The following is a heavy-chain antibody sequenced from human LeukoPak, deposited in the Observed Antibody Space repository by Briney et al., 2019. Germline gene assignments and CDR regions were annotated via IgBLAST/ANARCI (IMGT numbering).Heavy chain of an antibody. CDR1: GGSISSYY. D-gene: IGHD2-2*01. CDR2: IYYSGST. Sequence: SETLSLTCTVSGGSISSYYWSWLRPPPGKGLEWIGYIYYSGSTNYNPSLKSRVTISVDTSKNQFSLKLSSVTAADTAVYYCARDLRYCSSTSCLELFDYWGQGTLVTVSS. V-gene: IGHV4-59*01. CDR3: ARDLRYCSSTSCLELFDY. J-gene: IGHJ4*02.